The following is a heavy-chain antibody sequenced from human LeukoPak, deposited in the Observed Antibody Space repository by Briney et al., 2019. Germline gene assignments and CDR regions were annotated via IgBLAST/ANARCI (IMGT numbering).Heavy chain of an antibody. V-gene: IGHV4-61*02. CDR2: IYTSGST. CDR1: GGSISSGSYY. CDR3: ARGPYDSSGYIW. J-gene: IGHJ4*02. Sequence: PSETLSLTCTVSGGSISSGSYYWSWIRQPAGKGLEWIGRIYTSGSTNYNPSLKSRVTISVDTSKNQFSLKLSSVTAADTAVYYCARGPYDSSGYIWWGQGTLVTVSS. D-gene: IGHD3-22*01.